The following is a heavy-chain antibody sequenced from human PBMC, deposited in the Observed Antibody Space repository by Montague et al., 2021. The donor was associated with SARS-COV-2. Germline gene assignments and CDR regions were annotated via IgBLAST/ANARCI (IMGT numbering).Heavy chain of an antibody. J-gene: IGHJ4*02. Sequence: SLRLSCAASGYSFRDSALSWVRQAPGRGLEWVGLIRHKAYGGTAEYAPSVKGRFTISGDDFTHIAYLQMNSLKTEDTADYYYCKVRQDGGSGYYVDYWGQGTPVTVSS. D-gene: IGHD2-2*03. CDR1: GYSFRDSA. CDR3: CKVRQDGGSGYYVDY. V-gene: IGHV3-49*04. CDR2: IRHKAYGGTA.